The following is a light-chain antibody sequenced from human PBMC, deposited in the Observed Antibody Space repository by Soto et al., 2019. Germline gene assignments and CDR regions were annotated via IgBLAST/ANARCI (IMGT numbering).Light chain of an antibody. CDR3: QHYTGYPFT. CDR1: QTINNW. Sequence: DIQMTQSPSTLSASVGDRVTITCRASQTINNWLAWYQQKPGKAPKLLIYKASNLENGVPSRFSGSGSGTEFTLIINSLQPDDFATYYCQHYTGYPFTFGGGTKVEIK. J-gene: IGKJ4*01. CDR2: KAS. V-gene: IGKV1-5*03.